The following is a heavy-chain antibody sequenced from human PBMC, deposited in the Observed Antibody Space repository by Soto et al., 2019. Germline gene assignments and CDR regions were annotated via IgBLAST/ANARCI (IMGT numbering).Heavy chain of an antibody. CDR1: GYTFTSYG. CDR3: ARDFDFGV. Sequence: ASVKVSCKASGYTFTSYGISWVRQAPGEGLEWVGWISANSRNTKYAQAYEGRVTISTDTATNTAYMELRSLTSDDTATYFCARDFDFGVWGQGTSVTVSS. J-gene: IGHJ6*02. CDR2: ISANSRNT. D-gene: IGHD3-9*01. V-gene: IGHV1-18*01.